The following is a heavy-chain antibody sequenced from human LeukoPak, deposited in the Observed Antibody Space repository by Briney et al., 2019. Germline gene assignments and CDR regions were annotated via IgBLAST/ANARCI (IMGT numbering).Heavy chain of an antibody. V-gene: IGHV1-46*01. J-gene: IGHJ4*02. D-gene: IGHD3-22*01. Sequence: GASVNVSCTASGYTFTNYYMHWVRQAPGQGLEWMGIINPSGGSTSYAQKFQGRVTMTRDTSTSTVYMELSSLRSEDTAVYYCARAGNYYDSSGYSNFDYWGQGTLVTVSS. CDR2: INPSGGST. CDR1: GYTFTNYY. CDR3: ARAGNYYDSSGYSNFDY.